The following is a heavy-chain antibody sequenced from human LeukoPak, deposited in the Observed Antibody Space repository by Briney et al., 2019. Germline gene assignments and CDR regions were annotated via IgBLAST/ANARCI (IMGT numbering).Heavy chain of an antibody. Sequence: GGSLRLSCAASGFTFSSYWMGWVHQAPGKGLEWVANIKQDGSEKYYVGSVRGRFTISRDNAKNSLYLQMNSLRAEDTAVYYCARDEHQYFHASSGRFDYWGQGILVTVSS. V-gene: IGHV3-7*04. D-gene: IGHD6-19*01. CDR3: ARDEHQYFHASSGRFDY. J-gene: IGHJ4*02. CDR2: IKQDGSEK. CDR1: GFTFSSYW.